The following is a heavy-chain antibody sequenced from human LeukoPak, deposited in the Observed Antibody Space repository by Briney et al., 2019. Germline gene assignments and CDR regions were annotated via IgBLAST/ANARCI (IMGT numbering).Heavy chain of an antibody. CDR3: ARGLLGLQNDP. CDR1: GFTFSSYS. J-gene: IGHJ5*02. V-gene: IGHV3-30*02. D-gene: IGHD5-18*01. CDR2: IRYDGSNK. Sequence: GGSLRLSCAASGFTFSSYSMNWVRQAPGKWLEWVAFIRYDGSNKYYADSVKGRFTISRDNSKNTLYLQMNSLRAEDTAVYYCARGLLGLQNDPWGQGTLVTVSS.